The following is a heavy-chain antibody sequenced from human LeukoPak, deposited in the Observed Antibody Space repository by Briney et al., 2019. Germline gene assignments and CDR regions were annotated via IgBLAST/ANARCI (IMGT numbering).Heavy chain of an antibody. CDR1: GFTFDDYA. D-gene: IGHD5-18*01. V-gene: IGHV3-9*01. CDR3: AKGPTGYSYGAFDY. CDR2: ISWNSGNI. J-gene: IGHJ4*02. Sequence: GRSLRLSCAASGFTFDDYAMHWVRQAPGKGLEWVAGISWNSGNIGYADSVKGRFTISRDNSKNTLYLQMNSLRAEDTAVYYCAKGPTGYSYGAFDYWGQGTLVTVSS.